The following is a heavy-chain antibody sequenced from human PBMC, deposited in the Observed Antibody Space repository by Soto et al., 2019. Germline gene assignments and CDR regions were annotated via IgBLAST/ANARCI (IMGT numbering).Heavy chain of an antibody. J-gene: IGHJ4*02. Sequence: SETRSLTCAVSGGSISSSNWWSWVRQPPGKGLEWIGEIYHSGSTNYNPSLKSRVTISVDKSKNQFSLKLSSVTAADTAVYYCARVGIVVANTRGGIVNWGQGTLVTVS. CDR1: GGSISSSNW. V-gene: IGHV4-4*02. CDR3: ARVGIVVANTRGGIVN. CDR2: IYHSGST. D-gene: IGHD3-22*01.